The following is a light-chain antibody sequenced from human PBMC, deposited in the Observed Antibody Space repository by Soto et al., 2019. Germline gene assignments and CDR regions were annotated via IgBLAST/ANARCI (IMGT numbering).Light chain of an antibody. CDR2: DAS. CDR1: QSISSN. Sequence: EIVMTQSPATLSVSPRERATLSCRASQSISSNLAWYQQKPGQAPRLLIYDASTRATGIPARFTGSGSGTEFSLTISSLQSEDFAVYHCQQYNKWPLWTFGQGTKVDIK. V-gene: IGKV3-15*01. CDR3: QQYNKWPLWT. J-gene: IGKJ1*01.